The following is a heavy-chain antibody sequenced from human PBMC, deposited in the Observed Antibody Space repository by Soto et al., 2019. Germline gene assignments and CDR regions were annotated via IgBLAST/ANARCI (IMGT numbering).Heavy chain of an antibody. V-gene: IGHV1-69*13. Sequence: SVKVSCKASGGTFSSYAISWVRQAPGQGLEWMGGIIPIFGTANYAQKFQGRVTITADESTSTAYMELSSLRSEDTAVYYCASYYYDSSGYYPEYFQHWGQGTLVTVSS. D-gene: IGHD3-22*01. J-gene: IGHJ1*01. CDR2: IIPIFGTA. CDR3: ASYYYDSSGYYPEYFQH. CDR1: GGTFSSYA.